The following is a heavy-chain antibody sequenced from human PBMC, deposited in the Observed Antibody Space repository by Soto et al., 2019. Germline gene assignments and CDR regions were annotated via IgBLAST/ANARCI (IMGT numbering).Heavy chain of an antibody. V-gene: IGHV1-46*01. CDR1: GYTFTSYY. CDR2: INPSGGST. CDR3: ARGPEAPFYYDSSGYYYHY. D-gene: IGHD3-22*01. Sequence: ASVKVSCKASGYTFTSYYIHWVRQAPGQGLEWMGIINPSGGSTTYAQKFQGRVTMTRDTSTSTVYMELSSLRSEDTAVYYCARGPEAPFYYDSSGYYYHYWGQGTLVTVSS. J-gene: IGHJ4*02.